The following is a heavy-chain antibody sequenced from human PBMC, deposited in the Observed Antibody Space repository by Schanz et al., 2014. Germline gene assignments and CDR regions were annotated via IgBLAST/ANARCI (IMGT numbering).Heavy chain of an antibody. CDR1: GFTFSDNF. Sequence: QVQLVESGGGLVKPGGSLRLSCAASGFTFSDNFMSWIRQAPGKGLEWISYITTSTSYTNYADSVKGRFIISRDSSKNTLFLQMNSLRAEDTAVYYCARENLNWEAFDIWGQGTVVTVSS. CDR2: ITTSTSYT. J-gene: IGHJ3*02. CDR3: ARENLNWEAFDI. D-gene: IGHD7-27*01. V-gene: IGHV3-11*05.